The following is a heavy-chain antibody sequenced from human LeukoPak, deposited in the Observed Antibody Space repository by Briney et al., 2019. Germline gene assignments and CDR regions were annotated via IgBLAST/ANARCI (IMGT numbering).Heavy chain of an antibody. J-gene: IGHJ4*02. Sequence: PSETLSLTCAVYGGSFSGYYWSWLRQPPGKGLEWIGEINHSEITNYNPSLKSRVTISVDTSKNQFSLKLSSVTAADTAVYYCARAATYHDVLTGYYRDYFDYWGQGILVTVSS. CDR2: INHSEIT. V-gene: IGHV4-34*01. CDR3: ARAATYHDVLTGYYRDYFDY. D-gene: IGHD3-9*01. CDR1: GGSFSGYY.